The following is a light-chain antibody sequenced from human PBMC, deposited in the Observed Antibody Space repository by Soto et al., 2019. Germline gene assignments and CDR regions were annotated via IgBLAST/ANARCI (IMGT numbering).Light chain of an antibody. CDR2: AAS. Sequence: EVVLTQSPGSLSLSPGERATLSCRASQRLRGGTLAWYQQKPGQPPRVLIFAASSRATGIPFRFSGSGSGTDFTLTISRLEPEDFAVYYCQQYDTSPWTFGQGTTVEVK. J-gene: IGKJ1*01. V-gene: IGKV3-20*01. CDR1: QRLRGGT. CDR3: QQYDTSPWT.